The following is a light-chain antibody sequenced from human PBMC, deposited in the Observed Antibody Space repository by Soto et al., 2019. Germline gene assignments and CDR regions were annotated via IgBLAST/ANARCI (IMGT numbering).Light chain of an antibody. CDR2: GAS. CDR1: QSVSSSY. CDR3: QQYGSSIT. Sequence: EIVLTQSPVTLAFSPGERATLSCRASQSVSSSYLAWYQQKPGQAPRLLIYGASSRATGIPDRFSGSGSGTDFTLTINRLEPEDFAVYYCQQYGSSITFGQGTRLEIK. J-gene: IGKJ5*01. V-gene: IGKV3-20*01.